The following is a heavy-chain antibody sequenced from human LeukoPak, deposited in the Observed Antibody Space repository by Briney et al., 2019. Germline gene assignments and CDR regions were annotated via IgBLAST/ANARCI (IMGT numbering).Heavy chain of an antibody. CDR3: ARFAQNYPYAFDI. J-gene: IGHJ3*02. D-gene: IGHD3-10*01. Sequence: SETLSLTCTVSGGSISSYCWSWIRQPAGKGLEWIGRIYTSGSTNYNPSLKSRVTMSVDTSKNQFSLKLSSVTAADTAVYYCARFAQNYPYAFDIWGQGTMVTVSS. CDR2: IYTSGST. V-gene: IGHV4-4*07. CDR1: GGSISSYC.